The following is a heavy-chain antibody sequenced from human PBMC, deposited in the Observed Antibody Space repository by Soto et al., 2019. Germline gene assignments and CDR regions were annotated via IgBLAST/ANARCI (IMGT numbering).Heavy chain of an antibody. CDR1: GLTFSNYA. D-gene: IGHD6-13*01. CDR2: ISGSGGST. V-gene: IGHV3-23*01. J-gene: IGHJ4*02. Sequence: GGSLRLSCAASGLTFSNYAVSWVRQAPGKGLEWVSAISGSGGSTYYADSVKGRFTISRDNSKNTLYLQMNGLRAEDTAVYYCAKDRPEWVSIAAAGTEGFDYWGQGTLVTVSS. CDR3: AKDRPEWVSIAAAGTEGFDY.